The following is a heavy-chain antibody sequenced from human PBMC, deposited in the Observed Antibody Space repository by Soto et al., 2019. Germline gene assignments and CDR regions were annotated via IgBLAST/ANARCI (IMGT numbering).Heavy chain of an antibody. CDR2: ISGSGGST. J-gene: IGHJ4*02. D-gene: IGHD3-10*01. CDR1: GFTFISYA. V-gene: IGHV3-23*01. CDR3: AKDRITMVRGSFDY. Sequence: GGSLRLSCAASGFTFISYAMSWVLQAPGKGLEWVSAISGSGGSTYYADSVKGRFTISRDNSKNTLYLQMNSLRAEDTAVYYCAKDRITMVRGSFDYWGQGTLVTVSS.